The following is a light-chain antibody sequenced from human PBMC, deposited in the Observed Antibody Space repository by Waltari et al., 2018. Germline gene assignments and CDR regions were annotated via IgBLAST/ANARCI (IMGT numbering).Light chain of an antibody. CDR2: KDT. J-gene: IGLJ3*02. CDR1: ALANQF. CDR3: QSADSSGTL. V-gene: IGLV3-25*03. Sequence: SHELTQPPSVSLSPGQTARITCSGHALANQFAFWYQQKPGQAPVLVISKDTERTSGIPERFSGSTSGTAVTLTIRGVQAEDEADYYCQSADSSGTLFGGGTRLTVL.